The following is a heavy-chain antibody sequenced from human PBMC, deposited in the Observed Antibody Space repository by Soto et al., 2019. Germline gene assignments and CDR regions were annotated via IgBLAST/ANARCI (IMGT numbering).Heavy chain of an antibody. Sequence: GASVKVSCKASGYTFSSYGISWVRQAPGQRLEWMGWISAYNGNTNYAQKLQGRVTMTTDTSTSTAYMELRSLRSDDTAVYYCARDVLRYFDWSPTPHYYYGMDIWGQGTTVTVSS. CDR1: GYTFSSYG. CDR2: ISAYNGNT. D-gene: IGHD3-9*01. J-gene: IGHJ6*02. V-gene: IGHV1-18*01. CDR3: ARDVLRYFDWSPTPHYYYGMDI.